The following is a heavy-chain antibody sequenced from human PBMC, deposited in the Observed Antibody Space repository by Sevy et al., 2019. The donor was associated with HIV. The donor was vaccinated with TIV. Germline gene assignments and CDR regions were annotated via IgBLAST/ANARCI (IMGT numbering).Heavy chain of an antibody. CDR2: MNPNSGNT. J-gene: IGHJ6*02. CDR1: GYTFTSYD. D-gene: IGHD3-3*01. CDR3: ASVYDFRSTLSGYYYYGMDV. V-gene: IGHV1-8*01. Sequence: ASVKVSCKASGYTFTSYDINWVRQATRQGLEWTGWMNPNSGNTGYAQKFQGRVTMIRNTSISTAYMELSSLRSDDTAVYYSASVYDFRSTLSGYYYYGMDVWGQGTTVTVSS.